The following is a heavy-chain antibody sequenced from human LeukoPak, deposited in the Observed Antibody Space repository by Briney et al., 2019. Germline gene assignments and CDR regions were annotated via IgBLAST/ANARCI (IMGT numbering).Heavy chain of an antibody. D-gene: IGHD6-19*01. CDR3: ARAEQWLSWFDP. V-gene: IGHV4-4*02. CDR1: GGSISSSNW. J-gene: IGHJ5*02. CDR2: IYHSGST. Sequence: SETLSLTCAVSGGSISSSNWWSWVRQPPGKGLEWIGEIYHSGSTNYNPSLKSRVTISVDTSKNQFSLKLSSVTAADTAVYYCARAEQWLSWFDPWGQGTLVTVSS.